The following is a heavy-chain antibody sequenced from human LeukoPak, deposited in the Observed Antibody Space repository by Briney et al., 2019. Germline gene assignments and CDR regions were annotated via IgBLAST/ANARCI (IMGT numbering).Heavy chain of an antibody. J-gene: IGHJ5*02. Sequence: GESLKISCKASGYSITSYWIGWVRQVPGKGLEWMGNIYLGGPDSRYRPSFQGQVTISADKSISTAYLQWSSLKASDTAMYYCARHAKGGSGSYYNHWGQGTLVTVSS. CDR2: IYLGGPDS. D-gene: IGHD3-10*01. CDR1: GYSITSYW. CDR3: ARHAKGGSGSYYNH. V-gene: IGHV5-51*01.